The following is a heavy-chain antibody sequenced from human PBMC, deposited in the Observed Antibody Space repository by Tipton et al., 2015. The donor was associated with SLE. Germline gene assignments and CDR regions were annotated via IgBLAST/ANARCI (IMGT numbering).Heavy chain of an antibody. CDR2: IYHDWST. CDR1: GGSISDSSHY. J-gene: IGHJ4*02. CDR3: ARVPFTMTHDY. Sequence: TLSLTCTVSGGSISDSSHYWVWIRQSPGKGLEWVGSIYHDWSTYYNPSLKSRVTISVDTSKNQFSLKLSSVTAADTAVYYCARVPFTMTHDYWGQGTLVTVSS. V-gene: IGHV4-39*07. D-gene: IGHD3-22*01.